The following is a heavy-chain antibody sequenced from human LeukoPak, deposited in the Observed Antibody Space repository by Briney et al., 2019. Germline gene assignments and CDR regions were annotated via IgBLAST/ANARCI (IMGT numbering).Heavy chain of an antibody. V-gene: IGHV3-53*01. D-gene: IGHD3-3*01. CDR2: IYSGGST. Sequence: PGGSLRLSCAASGFTVSSNYMSWVRQAPGKGLEWVSVIYSGGSTYYADPVKGRFTISRDNSKNTLYLQMNSLRAEDTAVYYCARGFDFWSGYGYYFDYWGQGTLVTVSS. CDR3: ARGFDFWSGYGYYFDY. J-gene: IGHJ4*02. CDR1: GFTVSSNY.